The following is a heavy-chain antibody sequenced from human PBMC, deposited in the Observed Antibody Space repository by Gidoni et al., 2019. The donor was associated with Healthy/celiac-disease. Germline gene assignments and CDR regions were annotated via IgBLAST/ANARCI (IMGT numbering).Heavy chain of an antibody. V-gene: IGHV3-23*01. CDR3: AKDQAYGDYGEEIDY. J-gene: IGHJ4*02. D-gene: IGHD4-17*01. Sequence: EVQLLQSGGGLVQPGGSLRLSCAASGFTFRSYAMSWVRPAPGKGLEWFSASSGSGGSTYYADSVKGRFTISRDNSKNTLYLQMNSLRAEDTAVYYCAKDQAYGDYGEEIDYWGQGTLVTVSS. CDR2: SSGSGGST. CDR1: GFTFRSYA.